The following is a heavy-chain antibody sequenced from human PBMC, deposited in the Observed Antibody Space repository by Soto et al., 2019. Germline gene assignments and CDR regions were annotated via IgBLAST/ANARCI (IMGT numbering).Heavy chain of an antibody. J-gene: IGHJ5*02. D-gene: IGHD3-10*01. Sequence: ASVKVSFKASGYTFTTYTLHWLRQAPGQSLEWMGWINSGNGDTKYSQTFQGRVTITSDTSASTAYMELSSLTSEDTAVYYCTRDPGRSWFDPWGQGTLVTVSS. CDR2: INSGNGDT. V-gene: IGHV1-3*01. CDR1: GYTFTTYT. CDR3: TRDPGRSWFDP.